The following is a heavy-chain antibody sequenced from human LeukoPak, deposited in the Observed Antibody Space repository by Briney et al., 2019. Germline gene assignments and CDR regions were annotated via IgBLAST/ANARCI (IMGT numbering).Heavy chain of an antibody. J-gene: IGHJ4*02. CDR3: AKFRGYSGTNRYYFDY. Sequence: GGSLRLSCATSGFTFSSYAMSWVRQAPGKGLEWVSAISGSGGSTYYADSVKGRFTISRDNSKNTLYLQMNSLRAEDTAVYYCAKFRGYSGTNRYYFDYWGQGTLVTVSS. D-gene: IGHD1-26*01. CDR2: ISGSGGST. CDR1: GFTFSSYA. V-gene: IGHV3-23*01.